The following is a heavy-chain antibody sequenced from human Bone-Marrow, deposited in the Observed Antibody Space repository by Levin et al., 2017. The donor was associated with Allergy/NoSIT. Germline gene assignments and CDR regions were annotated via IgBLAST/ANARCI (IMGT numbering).Heavy chain of an antibody. D-gene: IGHD3-16*01. CDR2: IYYSGST. V-gene: IGHV4-59*01. CDR3: ARSYDYIWGSYGGWFDP. Sequence: SQTLSLTCTVSGGSISSSYWSWIRQPPGKGLEWIGYIYYSGSTNYNPSLKSRVTISVDTSKNQFSLKLSSVTAADTAVYYCARSYDYIWGSYGGWFDPWGQGTLVTVSS. J-gene: IGHJ5*02. CDR1: GGSISSSY.